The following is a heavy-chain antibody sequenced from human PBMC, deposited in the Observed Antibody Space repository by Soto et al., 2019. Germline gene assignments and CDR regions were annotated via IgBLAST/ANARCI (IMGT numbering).Heavy chain of an antibody. CDR1: GFVFSDYG. V-gene: IGHV3-30*18. D-gene: IGHD2-2*02. CDR2: ISFDGRNQ. Sequence: QVQLAESGGGVVQPGGSLRLSCAASGFVFSDYGMHWVRQAPGEGLEWVALISFDGRNQYYADSVKGRFTISRDNSHNTLYLQLTSLTPEDTALFYCAKDDCDSPSCYRRRAFDVWGRGTMVTVSS. CDR3: AKDDCDSPSCYRRRAFDV. J-gene: IGHJ3*01.